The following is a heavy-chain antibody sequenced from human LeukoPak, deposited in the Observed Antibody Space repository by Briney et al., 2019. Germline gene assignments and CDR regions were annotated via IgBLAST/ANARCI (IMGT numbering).Heavy chain of an antibody. Sequence: SETLSLTCTVSGGSMTSSGYYWTWMRQPPGEGLEWIGSISHSGSTYYNSSLRSRVTISEDRSENHFSLKLSSVTAADTAVYYCARDSAVRGIDYWGQGTLVTVSS. J-gene: IGHJ4*02. CDR1: GGSMTSSGYY. D-gene: IGHD3-10*01. CDR3: ARDSAVRGIDY. V-gene: IGHV4-30-2*01. CDR2: ISHSGST.